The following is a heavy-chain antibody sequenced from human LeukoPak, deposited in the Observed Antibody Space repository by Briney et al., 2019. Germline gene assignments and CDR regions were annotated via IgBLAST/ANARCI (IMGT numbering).Heavy chain of an antibody. Sequence: TSETLSLTCTVSGGSISSGDYYWSWIRQPPGKGLVWIGYIYYSGSTYYNPSLKSRVTISVDTSKNQFSLKLSSVTAADTAVYYCARRVLLWFGESSPDPNLNWFDPWGQGTLVTVSS. CDR3: ARRVLLWFGESSPDPNLNWFDP. CDR2: IYYSGST. D-gene: IGHD3-10*01. CDR1: GGSISSGDYY. J-gene: IGHJ5*02. V-gene: IGHV4-30-4*01.